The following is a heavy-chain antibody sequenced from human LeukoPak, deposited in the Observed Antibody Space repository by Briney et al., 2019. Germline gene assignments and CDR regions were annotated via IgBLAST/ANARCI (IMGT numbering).Heavy chain of an antibody. V-gene: IGHV3-74*01. CDR2: VNSDGSWT. Sequence: GGSLRLSCAASGNYLMHWVRQAPGKGLVWVSHVNSDGSWTSHADSVKGRFTISKDNAKNTVYQQMNNLRTEDTAVYYCVSFYETNWGRGTLVTVSS. J-gene: IGHJ4*02. D-gene: IGHD2-2*01. CDR3: VSFYETN. CDR1: GNYL.